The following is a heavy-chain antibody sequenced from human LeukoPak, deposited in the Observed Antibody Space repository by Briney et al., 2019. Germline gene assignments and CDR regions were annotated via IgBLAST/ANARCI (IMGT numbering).Heavy chain of an antibody. CDR3: ARGPAAIHP. V-gene: IGHV4-34*12. D-gene: IGHD2-2*01. CDR1: GYSLTNHF. CDR2: ILHNGAT. Sequence: SETLSLTCGVYGYSLTNHFWIWLRQPPGKGLEWIGEILHNGATNYNPSLKSRVTISVDTSKNQFFLKLSSVTAEDTAVYYCARGPAAIHPWGQGTLVTVSS. J-gene: IGHJ5*02.